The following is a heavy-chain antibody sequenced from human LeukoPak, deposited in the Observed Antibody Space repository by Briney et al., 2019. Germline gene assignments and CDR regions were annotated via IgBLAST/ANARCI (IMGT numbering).Heavy chain of an antibody. Sequence: GASVKVSCKASGYTFTSYYMHWVRQAPGQGLEWMGIINPSGGSTSYAQKFQGRVTMIRDMSTSTVYMELSSLRSEDTAVYYCARDSPNCSGGSCYASYYFDYWGQGTLVTVSS. CDR2: INPSGGST. CDR3: ARDSPNCSGGSCYASYYFDY. J-gene: IGHJ4*02. CDR1: GYTFTSYY. D-gene: IGHD2-15*01. V-gene: IGHV1-46*01.